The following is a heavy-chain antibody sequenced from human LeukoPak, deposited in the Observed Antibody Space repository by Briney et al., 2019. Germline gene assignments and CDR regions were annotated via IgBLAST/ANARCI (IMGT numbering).Heavy chain of an antibody. J-gene: IGHJ4*02. CDR3: ARLPGIVGAWSPIDY. CDR2: INPDSGGT. V-gene: IGHV1-2*02. Sequence: GASVKVSCKASGYSFTAYYMHWVRQAPGQGLEWMGWINPDSGGTNYAQKFQGRATMTRDTSLTTFYMELSRLTYDDTAFYYCARLPGIVGAWSPIDYWGQGTLVTVSS. D-gene: IGHD1-26*01. CDR1: GYSFTAYY.